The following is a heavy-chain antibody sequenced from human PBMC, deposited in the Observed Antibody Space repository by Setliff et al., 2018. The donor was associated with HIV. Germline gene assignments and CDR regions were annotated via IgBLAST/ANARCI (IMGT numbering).Heavy chain of an antibody. D-gene: IGHD5-18*01. V-gene: IGHV3-48*04. CDR3: AREVYRYDDGSESMDV. J-gene: IGHJ6*03. CDR2: ISGSSSPI. CDR1: GFTFSTYS. Sequence: PGGSLRLSCAASGFTFSTYSMTWVRQAPGKGLEWVSYISGSSSPIYYADSVKGRFTISRDGAKNSLYLQTSSLRAEDTAVYYCAREVYRYDDGSESMDVWGKGTTVTVPS.